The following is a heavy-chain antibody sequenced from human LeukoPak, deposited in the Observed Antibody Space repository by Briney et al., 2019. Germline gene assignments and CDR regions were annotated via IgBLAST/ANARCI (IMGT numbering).Heavy chain of an antibody. CDR3: ARGAEEGYCSSTSCTPTNWFDP. Sequence: GASVKVSCKASGYSFTNNYIHWVRQAPGQGLEWMGIINPSGGSTSYAQKFQGRVTMTRDTSTSTVYMELSSLRSEDTAVYYCARGAEEGYCSSTSCTPTNWFDPWGQGTLVTVSS. CDR1: GYSFTNNY. D-gene: IGHD2-2*01. CDR2: INPSGGST. V-gene: IGHV1-46*01. J-gene: IGHJ5*02.